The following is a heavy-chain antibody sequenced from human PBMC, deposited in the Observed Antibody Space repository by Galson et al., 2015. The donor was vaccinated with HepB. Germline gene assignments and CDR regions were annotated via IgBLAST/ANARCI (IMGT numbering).Heavy chain of an antibody. Sequence: SLRLSCAASGFTFSSYGMHWVHQAPGKGLEWVAVISYDGSNKYYADSVKGRFTISRDNSKNTLYLQMNSLRAEDTAVYYCAKEGYGDYVVTNDPAFDYWGQGTLVTVSS. CDR3: AKEGYGDYVVTNDPAFDY. V-gene: IGHV3-30*18. J-gene: IGHJ4*02. D-gene: IGHD4-17*01. CDR2: ISYDGSNK. CDR1: GFTFSSYG.